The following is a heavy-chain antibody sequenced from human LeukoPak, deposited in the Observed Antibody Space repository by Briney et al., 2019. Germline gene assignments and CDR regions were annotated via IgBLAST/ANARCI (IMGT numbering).Heavy chain of an antibody. D-gene: IGHD5-12*01. CDR1: GFTFSSYW. CDR3: AQGGATISDY. J-gene: IGHJ4*02. Sequence: PGGSLRLSCAASGFTFSSYWMHWVRQAPGKGLGWVANIKQDGSEKYYADSVKGRFTISRDNAKNSLYLQMNTLRVEDTAVYYCAQGGATISDYWGQGTLVTVSS. V-gene: IGHV3-7*01. CDR2: IKQDGSEK.